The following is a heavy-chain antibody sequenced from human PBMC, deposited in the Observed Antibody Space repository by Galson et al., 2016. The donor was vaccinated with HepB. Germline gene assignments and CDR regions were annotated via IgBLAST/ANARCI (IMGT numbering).Heavy chain of an antibody. V-gene: IGHV3-7*01. CDR2: IKESGSER. CDR3: ASAMRGGAVDI. D-gene: IGHD3-10*01. J-gene: IGHJ3*02. CDR1: GFTFSSHW. Sequence: SLRLSRAASGFTFSSHWMSWVRQAPGKGLEWVANIKESGSERDYVDSVKGRFTISRDNARNSLFLQMNSLRVEDTAVYYCASAMRGGAVDIWGQGTMVTVSS.